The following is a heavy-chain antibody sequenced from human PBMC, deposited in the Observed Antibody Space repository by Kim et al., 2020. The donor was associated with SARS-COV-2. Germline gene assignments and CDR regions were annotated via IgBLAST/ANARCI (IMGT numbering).Heavy chain of an antibody. V-gene: IGHV4-31*03. CDR1: GGSISSGGYY. Sequence: SETLSLTCTVSGGSISSGGYYWSWIRQHPGKGLEWIGYIYYSGSTYYNPSLKSRVTISVDTSKNQFSLKLSSVTAADTAVYYCARDPGEYCSSTSCYQGGAFDIWGQGTMVTVSS. J-gene: IGHJ3*02. D-gene: IGHD2-2*01. CDR3: ARDPGEYCSSTSCYQGGAFDI. CDR2: IYYSGST.